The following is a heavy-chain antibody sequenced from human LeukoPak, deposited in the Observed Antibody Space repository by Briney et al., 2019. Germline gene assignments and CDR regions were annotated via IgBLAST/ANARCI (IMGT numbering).Heavy chain of an antibody. CDR1: GFTFSSFD. J-gene: IGHJ6*03. D-gene: IGHD1-1*01. V-gene: IGHV3-13*01. CDR3: ARGPPRGKYYYMDV. CDR2: IGTASDT. Sequence: GGSLRLSCAASGFTFSSFDMHWVRQPTGQGLEWVSTIGTASDTYYPGSVEGRFTLSRDNAKNSMYLQMNSLTAGDTAVYYCARGPPRGKYYYMDVWGKGTTVTVSS.